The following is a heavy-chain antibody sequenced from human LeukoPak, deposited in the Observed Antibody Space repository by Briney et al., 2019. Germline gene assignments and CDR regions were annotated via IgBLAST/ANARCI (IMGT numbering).Heavy chain of an antibody. V-gene: IGHV3-21*06. D-gene: IGHD5-24*01. CDR1: GFTFSSYE. CDR3: AKGEYHQDGIGENRFDN. J-gene: IGHJ4*02. Sequence: PGGSLRLSCAASGFTFSSYEINWVRQAPGKGLEWVSFIFSSSTYIYYTDSVKGRFTTSRDNAKNSVFLQMSSLRPDDTAVYYCAKGEYHQDGIGENRFDNWGQGALVTVSS. CDR2: IFSSSTYI.